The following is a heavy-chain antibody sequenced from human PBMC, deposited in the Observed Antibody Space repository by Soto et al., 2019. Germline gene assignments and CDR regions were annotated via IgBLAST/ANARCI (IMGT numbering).Heavy chain of an antibody. CDR1: GYTFTGFH. CDR2: INPNGGGR. J-gene: IGHJ4*02. CDR3: ARGSGGPTTDFDY. V-gene: IGHV1-2*04. Sequence: QVQLVQSGAEVKQPGASVKVSCKASGYTFTGFHIHWVRQAPGQGLEWMGWINPNGGGRNYAQKFQGWVTMTRDTSISTAYMELSRLKSDDTAVYYCARGSGGPTTDFDYWGQGTLVTVSS. D-gene: IGHD3-10*01.